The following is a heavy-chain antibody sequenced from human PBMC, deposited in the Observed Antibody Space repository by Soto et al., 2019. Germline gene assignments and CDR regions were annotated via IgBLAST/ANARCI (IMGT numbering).Heavy chain of an antibody. J-gene: IGHJ6*03. CDR1: GDSVSSNSAA. V-gene: IGHV6-1*01. Sequence: QVQLQESGPGLVKPSQTLSLTCVISGDSVSSNSAAWNWIRQSPSRGLEWLGRTYYRTRWYYDYAVSVRSRITVNPDTPKNQFSLQLTSVTPEDTAVYYCAGTTSHYWYYMDVWGKGTTVTVSS. D-gene: IGHD1-7*01. CDR3: AGTTSHYWYYMDV. CDR2: TYYRTRWYY.